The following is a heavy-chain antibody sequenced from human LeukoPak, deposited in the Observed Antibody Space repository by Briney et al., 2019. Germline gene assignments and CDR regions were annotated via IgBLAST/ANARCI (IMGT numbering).Heavy chain of an antibody. CDR3: ARDYSDYGDAFDI. Sequence: SETLSLTCTVSGGSIGSYYWSWIRQPAGKGLEWIGRIYTSGSTNYNPSLKSRVTISVDTSKNQFSLKLSSVTAADTAVYYCARDYSDYGDAFDIWGQGKMVTVSS. D-gene: IGHD4-11*01. V-gene: IGHV4-4*07. J-gene: IGHJ3*02. CDR1: GGSIGSYY. CDR2: IYTSGST.